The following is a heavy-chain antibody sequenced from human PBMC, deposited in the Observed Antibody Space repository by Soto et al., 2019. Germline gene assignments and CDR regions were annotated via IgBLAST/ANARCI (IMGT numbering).Heavy chain of an antibody. D-gene: IGHD1-1*01. CDR1: GYAFTTYG. J-gene: IGHJ4*02. V-gene: IGHV1-18*01. Sequence: QVHLVQSGAEVKKPGASVKVSCQASGYAFTTYGITWVRQAPGQGLERMGWISAHNGNTNYAQKLQGRVTVTRDTSTSTAYMELRSLRSDDTAVYDCARGRYGDYWGQGALVTVSS. CDR2: ISAHNGNT. CDR3: ARGRYGDY.